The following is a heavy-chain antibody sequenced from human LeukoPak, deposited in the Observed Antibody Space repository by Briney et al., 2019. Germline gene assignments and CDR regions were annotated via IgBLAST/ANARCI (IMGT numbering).Heavy chain of an antibody. V-gene: IGHV3-23*01. J-gene: IGHJ4*02. CDR3: AKSVSPGGYVGTLYFFDD. Sequence: GGSLRLSCAASGFTFSSYAMSWVRQAPGRGLEWVSTISGSGGTTYYADSVEGQFTISRDNSKNTVSLQMNSLRAEDTAIYYCAKSVSPGGYVGTLYFFDDWGQGTLVTVSS. D-gene: IGHD1-26*01. CDR2: ISGSGGTT. CDR1: GFTFSSYA.